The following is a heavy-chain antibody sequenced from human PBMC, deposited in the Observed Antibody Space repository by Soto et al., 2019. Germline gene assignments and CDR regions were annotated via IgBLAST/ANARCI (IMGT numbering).Heavy chain of an antibody. Sequence: QVQLVESGGGVVQPGRSLRLSCAASGFTFSSYAMHWVRQAPGNGLEWVAVISYDGSNKYYADSVKGRFIISRDNSKNTLYLQMNSLRTEDTAVYYCARPLWRDDYNWGYFDLWGRGTLVTVSS. CDR3: ARPLWRDDYNWGYFDL. CDR2: ISYDGSNK. J-gene: IGHJ2*01. CDR1: GFTFSSYA. D-gene: IGHD4-4*01. V-gene: IGHV3-30-3*01.